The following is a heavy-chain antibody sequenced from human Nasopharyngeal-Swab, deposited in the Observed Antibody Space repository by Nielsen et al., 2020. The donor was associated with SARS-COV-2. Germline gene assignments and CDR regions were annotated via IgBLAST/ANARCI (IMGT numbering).Heavy chain of an antibody. V-gene: IGHV4-59*01. CDR3: ARDVPMVTARGDAFDI. CDR1: GGSISSYY. D-gene: IGHD2-21*02. Sequence: SETLSLTCTVSGGSISSYYWSWIRQPPGKGLEWIGYIYYSGSTNYNPSLKSRVTISVDTSKNQFSLKLSSVTAADTAVYYCARDVPMVTARGDAFDIWGQGTMVTVSS. J-gene: IGHJ3*02. CDR2: IYYSGST.